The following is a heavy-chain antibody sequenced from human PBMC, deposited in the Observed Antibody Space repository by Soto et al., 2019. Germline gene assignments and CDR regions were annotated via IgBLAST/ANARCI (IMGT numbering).Heavy chain of an antibody. CDR2: INVGNGNT. J-gene: IGHJ5*02. Sequence: ASVKVSCKASGYTFTKYAMHWVRQAPGQRLEWMGWINVGNGNTKYSQRFRGRVTITRDTSASTAYMELSSLRSEDTAVYYCAREGGYSSGSFDPWGQGTLVTVSS. D-gene: IGHD6-19*01. V-gene: IGHV1-3*01. CDR3: AREGGYSSGSFDP. CDR1: GYTFTKYA.